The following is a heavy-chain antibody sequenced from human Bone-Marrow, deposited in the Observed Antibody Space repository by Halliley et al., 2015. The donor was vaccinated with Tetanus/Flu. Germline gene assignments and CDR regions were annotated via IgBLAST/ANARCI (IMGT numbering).Heavy chain of an antibody. CDR2: IFYTGRT. CDR3: ARVKWQLREFDD. J-gene: IGHJ4*02. Sequence: EWCWYIFYTGRTNYNPSLKGRVTISIDPSKNQFSLGLTSVTAADTAVYYCARVKWQLREFDDWGQGSLVTVSS. D-gene: IGHD1-26*01. V-gene: IGHV4-30-4*01.